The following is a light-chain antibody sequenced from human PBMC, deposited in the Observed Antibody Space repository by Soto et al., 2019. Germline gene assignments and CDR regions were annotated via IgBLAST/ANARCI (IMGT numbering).Light chain of an antibody. Sequence: QSVLTQPLSASATPGQRVTISCSGSSSNIGSNNVEWYQHLPGTAPKLLIYSNNQGPSGVPDRFSGSKSGTSASLAISGLQSEDEADYYCASWDDSVNGLVIGGGTKVTVL. V-gene: IGLV1-44*01. CDR2: SNN. CDR1: SSNIGSNN. CDR3: ASWDDSVNGLV. J-gene: IGLJ3*02.